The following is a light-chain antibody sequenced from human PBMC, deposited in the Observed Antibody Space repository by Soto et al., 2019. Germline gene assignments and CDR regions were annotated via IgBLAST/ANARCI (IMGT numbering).Light chain of an antibody. Sequence: EIVLTQSPGTLSLSPGETATLSCRASQTVNSDYLAWFQQRPGQAPRLLIFATSRRATDIPDRFSGSGSGTDFTLAIRRLEPEDFAVYYCQHYKTWPLTFGGGTRVEI. CDR2: ATS. V-gene: IGKV3-20*01. CDR3: QHYKTWPLT. J-gene: IGKJ4*01. CDR1: QTVNSDY.